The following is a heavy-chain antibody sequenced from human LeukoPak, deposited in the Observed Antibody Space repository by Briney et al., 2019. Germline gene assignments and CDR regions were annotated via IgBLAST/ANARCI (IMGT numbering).Heavy chain of an antibody. CDR2: ISSSSSTI. J-gene: IGHJ4*02. CDR3: AREGFTVTLDY. CDR1: GFTFSSYS. D-gene: IGHD4-17*01. V-gene: IGHV3-48*01. Sequence: PGGSLRLSCAASGFTFSSYSMNWVRQAPGKGLEWVSYISSSSSTIYYADSVKGRFTISRDNAKNSLHLQMNSLRAEDTAVYYCAREGFTVTLDYWGQGTLVTVSS.